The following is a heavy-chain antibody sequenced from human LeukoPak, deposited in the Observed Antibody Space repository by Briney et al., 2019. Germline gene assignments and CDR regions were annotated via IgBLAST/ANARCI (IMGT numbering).Heavy chain of an antibody. CDR3: ARARVRIAAGALDY. CDR2: INHSGST. CDR1: GGTFSGYY. V-gene: IGHV4-34*01. D-gene: IGHD6-13*01. Sequence: PSETLSLTCAAYGGTFSGYYWIWIRQPPGKGLEWIGEINHSGSTNYNPSLKSRVTISEDTSKNQFSLNLTSVTAADTAVYYCARARVRIAAGALDYWGEGALVTVSS. J-gene: IGHJ4*02.